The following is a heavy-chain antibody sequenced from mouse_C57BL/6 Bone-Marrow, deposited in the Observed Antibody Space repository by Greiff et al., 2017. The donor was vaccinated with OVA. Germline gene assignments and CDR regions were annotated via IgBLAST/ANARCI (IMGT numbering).Heavy chain of an antibody. J-gene: IGHJ1*03. CDR2: INYDGSST. CDR1: GFTFSDYY. CDR3: ARDLGGYGWYFDV. V-gene: IGHV5-16*01. Sequence: EVKLVGSEGGLVQPGSSMKLSCTASGFTFSDYYMAWVRQVPEKGLEWVANINYDGSSTYYLDSLKSRFIISRDNAKNILYLQMSSLKSEDTATYYCARDLGGYGWYFDVWGTGTTVTVSS. D-gene: IGHD2-2*01.